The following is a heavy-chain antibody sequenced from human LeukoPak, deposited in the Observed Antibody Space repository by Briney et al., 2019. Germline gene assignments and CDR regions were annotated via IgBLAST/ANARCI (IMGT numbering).Heavy chain of an antibody. CDR3: ARYSGSYYMGDY. Sequence: GGSQRLSCAASGFTFSSYSMNWVRQAPGKGLEWVSFISSSSNTIYYADSVKGRFTISRDNAKNSLYLQMNSLRAEDTAVYYCARYSGSYYMGDYWGQGTLVTVSS. CDR2: ISSSSNTI. CDR1: GFTFSSYS. D-gene: IGHD3-10*01. V-gene: IGHV3-48*01. J-gene: IGHJ4*02.